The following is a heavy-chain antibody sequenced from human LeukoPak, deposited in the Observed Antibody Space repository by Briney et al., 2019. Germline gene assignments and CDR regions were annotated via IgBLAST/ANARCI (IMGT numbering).Heavy chain of an antibody. D-gene: IGHD1-26*01. CDR3: ARGGVGATTYVWFDP. Sequence: ASVNVSCKASGYTFTNYYIHWVRQAPGQGLECMGIINPSGGSTSYAQKFRGRVTMTRDMSTSTVYMELSSLRSEDTAVYYCARGGVGATTYVWFDPWGQGTLVTVSS. CDR2: INPSGGST. V-gene: IGHV1-46*01. J-gene: IGHJ5*02. CDR1: GYTFTNYY.